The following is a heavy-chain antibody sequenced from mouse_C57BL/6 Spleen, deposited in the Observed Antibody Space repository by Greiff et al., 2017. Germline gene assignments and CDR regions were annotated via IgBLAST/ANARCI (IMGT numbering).Heavy chain of an antibody. J-gene: IGHJ2*01. D-gene: IGHD1-1*01. V-gene: IGHV6-3*01. CDR3: TRLYYGSSYDY. Sequence: EVQLVESGGGLVQPGGSMKLSCVASGFTFSNYWMNWVRQSPEKGLEWVAQIRLKSDNYATHYAESVKGRFTISRDDSKSSVYLQMNNLRAEDTGIYYCTRLYYGSSYDYWGQGTTLTVSS. CDR2: IRLKSDNYAT. CDR1: GFTFSNYW.